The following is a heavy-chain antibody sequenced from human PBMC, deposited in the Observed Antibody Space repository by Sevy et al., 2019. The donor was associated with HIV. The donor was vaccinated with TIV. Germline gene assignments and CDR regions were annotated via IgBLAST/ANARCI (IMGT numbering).Heavy chain of an antibody. J-gene: IGHJ4*02. Sequence: GGSLRLSCAASGFTFSRYWMTWVRQAPGKGLEWVANIKQDESEKYYVDSVKGRFTISRDNAKNSLYLQMNSLRADDTAVYYCARGEQVTMLVVFGGLYFDSWGQGTLVTVSS. D-gene: IGHD3-22*01. V-gene: IGHV3-7*01. CDR3: ARGEQVTMLVVFGGLYFDS. CDR1: GFTFSRYW. CDR2: IKQDESEK.